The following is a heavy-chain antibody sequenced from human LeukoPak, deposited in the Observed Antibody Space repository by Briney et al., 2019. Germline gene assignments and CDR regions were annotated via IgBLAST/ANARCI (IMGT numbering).Heavy chain of an antibody. J-gene: IGHJ3*02. CDR2: IYYSGST. V-gene: IGHV4-30-4*08. CDR3: ARVIWSGYLYAFDI. D-gene: IGHD3-3*01. CDR1: GGSISSGDYY. Sequence: SEALSLTCTVSGGSISSGDYYWSWIRQPPGKGLEWIGYIYYSGSTYYNPSLKSRVTISVDTSKNQFSLKLSSVTAADTAVYYCARVIWSGYLYAFDIWGQGTMVTVSS.